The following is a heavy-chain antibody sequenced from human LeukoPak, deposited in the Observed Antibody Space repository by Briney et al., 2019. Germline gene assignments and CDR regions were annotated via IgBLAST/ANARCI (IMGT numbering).Heavy chain of an antibody. J-gene: IGHJ3*02. D-gene: IGHD3-22*01. V-gene: IGHV4-39*01. CDR2: IYYSGST. Sequence: SETLSLTCTVSVCPISSSSYYWGWIRQPPGKGLEWIGSIYYSGSTYYNPSLKSRVTISVDTSKNQFSLKLSSVTAADTAVYYCARRHYDSSGYYYGDAFDIWGQGTMVTVSS. CDR3: ARRHYDSSGYYYGDAFDI. CDR1: VCPISSSSYY.